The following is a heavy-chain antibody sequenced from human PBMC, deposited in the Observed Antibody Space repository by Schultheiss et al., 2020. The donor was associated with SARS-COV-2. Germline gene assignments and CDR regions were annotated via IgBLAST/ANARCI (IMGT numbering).Heavy chain of an antibody. Sequence: SETLSLTCTVSGGSISRSDYYWSWIRQSPGKGLEWIAYIHSNGRTNYNPSLKSRVTISVDTSKNQFSLKLSSVTAADTAVYFCARRSTRGLDVWGQGTTVTVSS. V-gene: IGHV4-61*08. CDR2: IHSNGRT. D-gene: IGHD1-26*01. CDR3: ARRSTRGLDV. CDR1: GGSISRSDYY. J-gene: IGHJ6*02.